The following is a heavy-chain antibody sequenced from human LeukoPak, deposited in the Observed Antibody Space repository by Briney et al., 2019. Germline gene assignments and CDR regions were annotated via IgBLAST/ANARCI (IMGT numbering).Heavy chain of an antibody. CDR2: ITSSFSYI. CDR3: ASSPEYSSSWYYFDY. Sequence: GGSLRLFCAASGFTFSTYSMNWVRQAPGKGLEWVSSITSSFSYIYYADSVKGRFTISRDNAKKSLYLQMNSLRAEDTAVYYCASSPEYSSSWYYFDYWGQGTLVTVSS. V-gene: IGHV3-21*01. J-gene: IGHJ4*02. CDR1: GFTFSTYS. D-gene: IGHD6-13*01.